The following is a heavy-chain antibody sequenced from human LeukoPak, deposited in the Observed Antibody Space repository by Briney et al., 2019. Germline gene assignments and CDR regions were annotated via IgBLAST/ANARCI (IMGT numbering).Heavy chain of an antibody. Sequence: GGSLRLSCAASGFTFSSYDIHWVRQAPGKGLEWVGRIKSKTDGGTTDYAAPVKGRFTISRDDSKNTLYLQMNSLKTEDTAVYYCTTKGCSGTSCAPFDYWGQGTLVTVSS. CDR3: TTKGCSGTSCAPFDY. CDR2: IKSKTDGGTT. CDR1: GFTFSSYD. D-gene: IGHD2-2*01. J-gene: IGHJ4*02. V-gene: IGHV3-15*01.